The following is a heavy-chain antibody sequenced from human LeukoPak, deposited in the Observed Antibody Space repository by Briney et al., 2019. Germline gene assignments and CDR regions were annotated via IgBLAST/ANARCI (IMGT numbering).Heavy chain of an antibody. CDR3: VRQPPGVYDTTQNWFDP. J-gene: IGHJ5*02. CDR1: GYSFTSYW. V-gene: IGHV5-10-1*01. CDR2: IAPSDSYT. D-gene: IGHD3-22*01. Sequence: GESLKISCKGSGYSFTSYWIGWVRQVPGKGLEWMGRIAPSDSYTNYNPSFEGHVTMSVEKSITTVYLQWSSLKASDTAMYYCVRQPPGVYDTTQNWFDPWGQGTLVTVSS.